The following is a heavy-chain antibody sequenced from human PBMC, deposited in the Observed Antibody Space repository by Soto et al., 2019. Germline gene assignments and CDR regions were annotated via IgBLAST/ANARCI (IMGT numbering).Heavy chain of an antibody. Sequence: PGGSLRLSCAASGFPFSTYSMNWVRRAPGKGLEWVSSISSSGAYICYADSVKGRFTISRDNAENSLYLQMNSLRAVDTAVYYCARMTYYYGSGREYYFDYWGQGTLVTVSS. V-gene: IGHV3-21*01. CDR1: GFPFSTYS. J-gene: IGHJ4*02. D-gene: IGHD3-10*01. CDR2: ISSSGAYI. CDR3: ARMTYYYGSGREYYFDY.